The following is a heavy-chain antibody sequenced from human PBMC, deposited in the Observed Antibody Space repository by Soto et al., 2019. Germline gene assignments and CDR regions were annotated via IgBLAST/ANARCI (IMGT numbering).Heavy chain of an antibody. CDR1: GGSISSGDYY. CDR2: IYYSGST. V-gene: IGHV4-30-4*01. J-gene: IGHJ5*02. Sequence: SETLSLTCTVSGGSISSGDYYWIWIRQPPGKGLEWIGYIYYSGSTYYNPSLKSRVTISVDTSKNQFSLKLSSVTAADTAVYYCVRFSAIPDYYDSSEGSNWFDPWGQGTLVSVSS. CDR3: VRFSAIPDYYDSSEGSNWFDP. D-gene: IGHD3-22*01.